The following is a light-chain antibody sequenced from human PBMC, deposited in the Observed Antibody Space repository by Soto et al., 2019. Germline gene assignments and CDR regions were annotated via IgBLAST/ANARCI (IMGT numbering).Light chain of an antibody. Sequence: QTVVTQEPSLTVSPGGAVTLTCASNTGAVTSDSYPHWFQQKPGQAPRALIYSTSRTHFWTPARFSGFLLGGKAALTLSDVQPDDEAEYYCLRYSGGALVFGGGTKLTFL. CDR2: STS. V-gene: IGLV7-43*01. J-gene: IGLJ2*01. CDR3: LRYSGGALV. CDR1: TGAVTSDSY.